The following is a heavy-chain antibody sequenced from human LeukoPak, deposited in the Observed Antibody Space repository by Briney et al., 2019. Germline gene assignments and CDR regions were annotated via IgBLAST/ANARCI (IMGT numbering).Heavy chain of an antibody. Sequence: GGSLRLSCAASGFTFSSYAMSWVRQAPGKGLEWVSAISGSGGSTYYADSVKGRFTISRDNSKNTLYLQMNSLRAEDTAVYYCAKEQTSYGDYVDYFDYWGQGTLVTVSS. J-gene: IGHJ4*02. CDR3: AKEQTSYGDYVDYFDY. V-gene: IGHV3-23*01. CDR1: GFTFSSYA. CDR2: ISGSGGST. D-gene: IGHD4-17*01.